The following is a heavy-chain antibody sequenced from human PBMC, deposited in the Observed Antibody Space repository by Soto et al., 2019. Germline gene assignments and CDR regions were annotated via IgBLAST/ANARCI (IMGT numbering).Heavy chain of an antibody. Sequence: EVQLVESGGGLVQPGGSLRLSCAASGFTVSTNFMTWVRQAPGKGLEWVSVIYSGGSTFYADSVKGRLTITRDNSKNTVYFQMNSLRVEDTAVYYCARARMQLWPNYYDDGLDVWGQGTTVTVSS. V-gene: IGHV3-66*01. D-gene: IGHD5-18*01. J-gene: IGHJ6*02. CDR3: ARARMQLWPNYYDDGLDV. CDR1: GFTVSTNF. CDR2: IYSGGST.